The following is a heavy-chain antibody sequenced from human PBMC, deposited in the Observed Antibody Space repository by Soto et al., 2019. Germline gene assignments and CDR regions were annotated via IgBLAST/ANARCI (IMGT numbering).Heavy chain of an antibody. V-gene: IGHV1-18*01. CDR3: SRKGAVTNALGY. J-gene: IGHJ4*02. CDR1: GYTFTNYG. Sequence: QVQLVQSGPEVKKPGASVKVSCKASGYTFTNYGFNWVRQAPGQGLEWMGWISAYNGHTKYSQIFQARIIMATHTTKSTAYMELGSLTSDGTSVYYCSRKGAVTNALGYWGQGTLVTVSS. D-gene: IGHD4-17*01. CDR2: ISAYNGHT.